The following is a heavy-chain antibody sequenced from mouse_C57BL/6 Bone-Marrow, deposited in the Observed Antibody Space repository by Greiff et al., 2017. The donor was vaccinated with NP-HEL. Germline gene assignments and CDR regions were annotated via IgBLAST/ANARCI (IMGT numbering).Heavy chain of an antibody. V-gene: IGHV1-9*01. Sequence: QVQLQQSGAELMKPGASVTLSCKATGYTFTGYWIEWVKQRPGHGLEWIGEILPGSGSDTYNEKFKGKGTLTADTSSNAAYMQLSSLATEDSAIYYCARSHYVSRRYWYFDVWGTGTTVTVSS. CDR2: ILPGSGSD. J-gene: IGHJ1*03. CDR1: GYTFTGYW. D-gene: IGHD1-1*01. CDR3: ARSHYVSRRYWYFDV.